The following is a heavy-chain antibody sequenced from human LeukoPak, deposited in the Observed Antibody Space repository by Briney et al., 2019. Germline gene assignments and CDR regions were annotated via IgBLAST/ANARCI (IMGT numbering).Heavy chain of an antibody. CDR1: GFTFSSYG. J-gene: IGHJ6*03. CDR2: IWYDGSNK. CDR3: AKDSYYYYIDV. V-gene: IGHV3-30*02. Sequence: AGGSLRLACAASGFTFSSYGMHWVRQAPGKGLEWVAVIWYDGSNKYYADSVKGRFTISRDNSKNTLYLQMNSLRTEDTAVCYCAKDSYYYYIDVWGKGTTVTVSS.